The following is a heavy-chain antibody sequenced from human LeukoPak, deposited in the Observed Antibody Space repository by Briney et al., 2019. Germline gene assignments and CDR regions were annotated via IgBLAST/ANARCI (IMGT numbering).Heavy chain of an antibody. J-gene: IGHJ4*02. V-gene: IGHV5-51*01. Sequence: GPPLKISSKGSGSRFTSYWIGWVRPMPGKGLGWMGIIYPGDFDTSYSPSFQAQATISAAKSITPPSLHWSSLKASDTAMYYCARRQAGVLDYWGQGTLVTVSS. CDR1: GSRFTSYW. CDR2: IYPGDFDT. CDR3: ARRQAGVLDY. D-gene: IGHD6-19*01.